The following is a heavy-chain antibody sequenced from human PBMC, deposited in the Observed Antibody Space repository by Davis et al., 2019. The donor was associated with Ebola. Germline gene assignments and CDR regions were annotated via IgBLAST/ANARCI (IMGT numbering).Heavy chain of an antibody. CDR1: EFIFSNYA. V-gene: IGHV3-23*01. CDR3: AEGGTNNFLGAN. CDR2: ISVTGADI. D-gene: IGHD2-8*01. J-gene: IGHJ4*02. Sequence: GESLKISCVASEFIFSNYAMSWVRQAPGGGLEWVAGISVTGADIKYADSVRGRFSISRDDSKNTLYLQMDSLRAEDTAVFYCAEGGTNNFLGANWGQGTLVTVSS.